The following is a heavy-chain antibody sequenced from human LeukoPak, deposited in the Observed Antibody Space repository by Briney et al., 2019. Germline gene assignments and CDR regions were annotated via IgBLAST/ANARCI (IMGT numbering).Heavy chain of an antibody. J-gene: IGHJ2*01. CDR2: SHVTGKT. Sequence: PSETLSLTCSVSGDSISDYSWSWIRQPPGKALEWIGYSHVTGKTYYNPSLNSRVTISIDTSKNQFFLSLTSVTAADTAMYFCARRGWYFDVWGRGTLVTVSS. V-gene: IGHV4-59*08. CDR3: ARRGWYFDV. CDR1: GDSISDYS.